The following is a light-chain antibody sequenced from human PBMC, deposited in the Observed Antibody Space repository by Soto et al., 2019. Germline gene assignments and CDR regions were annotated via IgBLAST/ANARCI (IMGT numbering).Light chain of an antibody. Sequence: QSVLAQPASVSGSPGQSITISCTGTSSDVGGYNFVTWHQQHPGKAPKLIIHDVTNRPSGVSDRFSGPKSGNTASLTISGLQAEDEADYYCSSYTSSSTYVFGTGTKVTVL. CDR2: DVT. CDR3: SSYTSSSTYV. CDR1: SSDVGGYNF. V-gene: IGLV2-14*03. J-gene: IGLJ1*01.